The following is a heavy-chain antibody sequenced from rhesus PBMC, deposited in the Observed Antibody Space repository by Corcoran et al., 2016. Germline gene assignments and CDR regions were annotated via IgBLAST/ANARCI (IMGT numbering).Heavy chain of an antibody. J-gene: IGHJ6*01. D-gene: IGHD1-7*02. V-gene: IGHV4-106*01. CDR2: IYGSGGGT. CDR3: ARDLGATNWNDVEYGLDS. Sequence: QVQLQESGPGLVKPSETLSLTCAVSGGSISDDYYWSWIRQPPGKGLEWIGYIYGSGGGTNSNPSLTNRVTISIDTSKNQFSLKLSSVAAADTAVYYCARDLGATNWNDVEYGLDSWGQGVVVTVSS. CDR1: GGSISDDYY.